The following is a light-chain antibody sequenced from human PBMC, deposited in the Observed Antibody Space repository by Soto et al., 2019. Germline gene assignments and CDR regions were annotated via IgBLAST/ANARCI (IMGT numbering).Light chain of an antibody. CDR3: QQYYTYST. J-gene: IGKJ1*01. CDR2: GAF. Sequence: DIQMTQSPSTLSASVGDRVTIICRASQSIGTQLAWYQQKPGKAPKLLISGAFNLESGVPSRFSGSASGTEFTLTINSLQPDDFATYYCQQYYTYSTFGQGTRVDI. CDR1: QSIGTQ. V-gene: IGKV1-5*02.